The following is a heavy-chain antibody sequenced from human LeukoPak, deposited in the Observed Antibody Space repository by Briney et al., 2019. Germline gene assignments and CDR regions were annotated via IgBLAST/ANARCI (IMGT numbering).Heavy chain of an antibody. CDR1: GGTFSSYA. J-gene: IGHJ4*02. D-gene: IGHD3-10*01. V-gene: IGHV1-69*04. CDR2: IIPILGIA. CDR3: ARGRITMVRGVSAFDY. Sequence: GASVKVSCKASGGTFSSYAISWVRQAPGQGLEWMGRIIPILGIANYAQKFQGRVTITADKSTSTAYMELSRLRSDDTAVYYCARGRITMVRGVSAFDYWGQGTLVTVSS.